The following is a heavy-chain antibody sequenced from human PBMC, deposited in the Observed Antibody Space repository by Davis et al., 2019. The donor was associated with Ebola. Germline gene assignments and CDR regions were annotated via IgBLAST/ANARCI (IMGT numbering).Heavy chain of an antibody. J-gene: IGHJ3*02. CDR3: ARHMRRLKYSSSSAFDI. CDR2: IYPGDSDT. Sequence: GESLKISCKGSGYSFTSYWIGWVRQVPGKGLEWMGIIYPGDSDTRYSPSFQGQVTISADKSISTAYLQWSSLKASDTAMYYCARHMRRLKYSSSSAFDIWGQGTMVTVSS. D-gene: IGHD6-6*01. V-gene: IGHV5-51*01. CDR1: GYSFTSYW.